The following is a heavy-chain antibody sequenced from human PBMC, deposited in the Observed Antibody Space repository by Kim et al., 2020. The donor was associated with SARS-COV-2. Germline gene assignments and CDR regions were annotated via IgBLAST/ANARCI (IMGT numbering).Heavy chain of an antibody. J-gene: IGHJ4*02. CDR3: ATSYGSGPYGLDY. CDR1: GYTFTDYY. CDR2: INPNSGGT. D-gene: IGHD3-10*01. V-gene: IGHV1-2*02. Sequence: ASVKVSCKASGYTFTDYYIHWVRQAPGQGLEWMGWINPNSGGTNYAQKFQGRVTMTRDTSISTAYMELNRLRSDDTAVYYCATSYGSGPYGLDYWGQGTLVTVSS.